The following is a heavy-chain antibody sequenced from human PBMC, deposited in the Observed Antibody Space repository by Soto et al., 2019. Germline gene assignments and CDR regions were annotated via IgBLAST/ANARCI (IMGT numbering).Heavy chain of an antibody. D-gene: IGHD3-10*01. CDR2: INPNNGDT. V-gene: IGHV1-2*06. CDR1: GYFFTSHY. CDR3: AREVTYGGGSFSLGL. Sequence: QVQLVQSGAEVEKPGASVKVSCKTSGYFFTSHYIHWVRLAPGRGLEWMGRINPNNGDTNSPQKFQGRVTMTRDTAISTAYMEMSGLRSDDTALYFCAREVTYGGGSFSLGLWGQGTLVTVSS. J-gene: IGHJ4*02.